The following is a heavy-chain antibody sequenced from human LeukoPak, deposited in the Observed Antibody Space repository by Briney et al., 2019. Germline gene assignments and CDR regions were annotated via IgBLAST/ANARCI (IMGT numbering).Heavy chain of an antibody. CDR2: IYYSGST. J-gene: IGHJ4*02. D-gene: IGHD1-26*01. CDR3: ARDPGSGSPDD. V-gene: IGHV4-61*01. Sequence: SETLSLTCTVSGGSISSSSYYWGWIRQPPGKGLEWIGYIYYSGSTNYNPSRKSRVTISVDTSKTQFSLKLSSVTAADTAVYYCARDPGSGSPDDWGQGTLVTVSS. CDR1: GGSISSSSYY.